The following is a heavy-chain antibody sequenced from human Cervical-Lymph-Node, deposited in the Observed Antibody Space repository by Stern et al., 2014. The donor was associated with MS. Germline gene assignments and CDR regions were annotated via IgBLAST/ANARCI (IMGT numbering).Heavy chain of an antibody. CDR1: GFTFGSYW. J-gene: IGHJ4*02. CDR3: ARDWDPILGVAPFDY. Sequence: EVQLVESGGGLVQPGGSLRLSCAASGFTFGSYWMHWVRQAPGKGPVWVSRINSDGGNAIYADSVKGRFTISRDNAKNTLYLQMNSLRVEDTAVYYCARDWDPILGVAPFDYWGQGTPVTVSS. CDR2: INSDGGNA. D-gene: IGHD3-3*02. V-gene: IGHV3-74*01.